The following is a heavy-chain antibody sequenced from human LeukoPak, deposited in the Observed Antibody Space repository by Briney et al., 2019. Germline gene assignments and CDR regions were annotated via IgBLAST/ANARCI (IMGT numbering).Heavy chain of an antibody. CDR3: ASTPLYCSSTSCFDY. CDR1: GFTLSSYS. CDR2: ISSSSSTI. Sequence: GGSLRLSCAASGFTLSSYSMNWVRQAPGKGLEWVSYISSSSSTIYYADSVKGRFTISRDNAKNSLYLQMNSLRAEDTAVYYCASTPLYCSSTSCFDYWGQGTLVTVSS. D-gene: IGHD2-2*01. J-gene: IGHJ4*02. V-gene: IGHV3-48*01.